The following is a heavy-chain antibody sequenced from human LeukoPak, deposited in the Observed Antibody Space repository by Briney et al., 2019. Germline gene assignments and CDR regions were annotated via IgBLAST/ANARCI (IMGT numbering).Heavy chain of an antibody. CDR3: ARVSRRAYCYDSSGYYAGDY. V-gene: IGHV4-34*09. D-gene: IGHD3-22*01. Sequence: SETLSLTCAVYGGPFSGYYWSWIRQPPGKGLEWIGEINHSGSTYYNPSLKSRVTISVDTSKNQFSLKLSSVTAADTAVYYCARVSRRAYCYDSSGYYAGDYWGQGTLVTVSS. CDR2: INHSGST. CDR1: GGPFSGYY. J-gene: IGHJ4*02.